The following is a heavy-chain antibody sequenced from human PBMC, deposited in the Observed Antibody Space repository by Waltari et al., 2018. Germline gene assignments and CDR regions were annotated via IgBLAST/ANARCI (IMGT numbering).Heavy chain of an antibody. V-gene: IGHV3-48*01. CDR1: GFTFSTYN. D-gene: IGHD5-12*01. CDR3: ARGRNGYIQDVFDI. Sequence: EVHLVAFGGGLVHPGESLRLSCAASGFTFSTYNMNWVRQAPGKGLEWVSYISSTTTTYYADYVKGRFTISRDNAKNSLYLQMNSLRAEDTALYYCARGRNGYIQDVFDIWGQGTMVSVSS. CDR2: ISSTTTT. J-gene: IGHJ3*02.